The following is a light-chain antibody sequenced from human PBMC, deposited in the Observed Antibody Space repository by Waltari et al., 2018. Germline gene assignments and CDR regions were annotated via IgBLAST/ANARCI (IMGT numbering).Light chain of an antibody. J-gene: IGLJ2*01. Sequence: QSVLTQPPSASGTPGQRVTISCSGSSSNIGNNYVNWYHQVPGTAPKLRIYGNNRRPLGVPDRVCGAKSGTSASLAISGLRSEDEGDYYGAAWDDSLSGVVFGGGTKLTVL. V-gene: IGLV1-47*01. CDR1: SSNIGNNY. CDR2: GNN. CDR3: AAWDDSLSGVV.